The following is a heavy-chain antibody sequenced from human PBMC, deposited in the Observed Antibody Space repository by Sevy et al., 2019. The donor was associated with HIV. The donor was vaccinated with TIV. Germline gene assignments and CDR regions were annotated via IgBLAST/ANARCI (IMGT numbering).Heavy chain of an antibody. CDR1: XXXXXXYX. CDR2: XXXXGDGGTV. CDR3: TXXXGXXSXXXX. V-gene: IGHV3-49*04. J-gene: IGHJ1*01. Sequence: GGSLRLSXTTXXXXXXXYXMNXVXXAXGXGXXXVAFXXXXGDGGTVDHAASVKGRFTISRDDSKSIAYLQMNDXTTEDTGXYYCTXXXGXXSXXXXWGQXALVTVSS.